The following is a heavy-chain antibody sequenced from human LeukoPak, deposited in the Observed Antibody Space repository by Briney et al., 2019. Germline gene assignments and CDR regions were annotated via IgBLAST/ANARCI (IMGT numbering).Heavy chain of an antibody. CDR1: GGSISSGDYY. CDR3: ARGYCSSTSCPPRY. CDR2: IYYSGST. V-gene: IGHV4-30-4*01. J-gene: IGHJ4*02. D-gene: IGHD2-2*01. Sequence: SGTLSLTCTVSGGSISSGDYYWSWIRQPPGKGLEWIGYIYYSGSTYYNPSLKSRVTISVDTSKNQFSLKLSSVTAADTAVYYCARGYCSSTSCPPRYWGQGTLVTVSS.